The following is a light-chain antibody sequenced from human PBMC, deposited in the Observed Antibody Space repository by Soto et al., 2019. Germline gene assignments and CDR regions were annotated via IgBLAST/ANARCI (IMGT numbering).Light chain of an antibody. V-gene: IGLV2-23*02. CDR2: EVN. J-gene: IGLJ2*01. CDR1: SSDVGKYTF. Sequence: QSALTQPASVSVAPGQSITISCTGTSSDVGKYTFVSWYGQHPGKAPKLIIFEVNKRPSGVSNRFSGSKSGNTASLTISGLQAEDEANYYCCLYGGSNNYVVFGGGTKLTVL. CDR3: CLYGGSNNYVV.